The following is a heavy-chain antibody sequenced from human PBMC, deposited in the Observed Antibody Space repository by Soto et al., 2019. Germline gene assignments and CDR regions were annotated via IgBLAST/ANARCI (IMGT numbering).Heavy chain of an antibody. CDR1: GFTFSSYW. J-gene: IGHJ6*03. Sequence: GGSLRLSCAASGFTFSSYWMSWVRQAPGKGLEWVANIKQDGSEKYYVDSVKGRFTISRDNAKNSLYLQMNSLRAEDTAVYYCARAVGYSSSSEIYYYYMDVWGKGT. CDR2: IKQDGSEK. V-gene: IGHV3-7*01. D-gene: IGHD6-6*01. CDR3: ARAVGYSSSSEIYYYYMDV.